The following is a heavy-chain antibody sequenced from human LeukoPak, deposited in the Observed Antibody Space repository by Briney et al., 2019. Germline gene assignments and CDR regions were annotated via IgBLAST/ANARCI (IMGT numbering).Heavy chain of an antibody. J-gene: IGHJ4*02. Sequence: GASVKVSCKASGYTFTGYYMHWVRQAPGQGLEWMGWINPNSGGTNYAQKFQSRVTMTRDTSISTAYMELSRLRSDDTAVYYCARSGTTVVTDFDYWGQGTLVTVSS. V-gene: IGHV1-2*02. CDR1: GYTFTGYY. D-gene: IGHD4-23*01. CDR2: INPNSGGT. CDR3: ARSGTTVVTDFDY.